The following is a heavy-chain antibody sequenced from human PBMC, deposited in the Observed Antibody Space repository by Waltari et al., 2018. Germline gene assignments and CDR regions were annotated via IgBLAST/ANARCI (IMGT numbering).Heavy chain of an antibody. V-gene: IGHV3-7*01. J-gene: IGHJ6*03. CDR3: ARVEGDSGYDYNYYYYYMDV. D-gene: IGHD5-12*01. CDR2: IKQDGSEK. Sequence: EVQLVESGGGLVQPGGSLRLSCAASGFTFSRYWMSWVRQAPGKGLEWVANIKQDGSEKYYVDSVKGRFTISRDNAKNSLYLQMNSLRAEDTAVYYCARVEGDSGYDYNYYYYYMDVWGKGTTVTISS. CDR1: GFTFSRYW.